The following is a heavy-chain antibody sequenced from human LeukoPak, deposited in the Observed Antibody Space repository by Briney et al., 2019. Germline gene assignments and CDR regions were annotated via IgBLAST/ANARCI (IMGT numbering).Heavy chain of an antibody. Sequence: SVKVSCKASGGTFSSYAISWVRQAPGQGLEWMGGIIPILGTANYAQKFQGRVTITADESTSTAYMELGSLRSEDTAVYYCAREASDILTGYYIDYWGQGTLVTVSS. D-gene: IGHD3-9*01. J-gene: IGHJ4*02. CDR2: IIPILGTA. V-gene: IGHV1-69*13. CDR1: GGTFSSYA. CDR3: AREASDILTGYYIDY.